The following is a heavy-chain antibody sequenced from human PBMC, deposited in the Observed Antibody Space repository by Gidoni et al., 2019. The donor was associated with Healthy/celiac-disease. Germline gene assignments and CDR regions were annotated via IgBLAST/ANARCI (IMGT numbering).Heavy chain of an antibody. CDR1: GGSISSGGYS. CDR2: IYHSGST. Sequence: QLQLQESGSGLVKPSQTLSLTCAVSGGSISSGGYSWSWIRQPPGKGLEWIGYIYHSGSTYYNPSLKSRVTISVDRSKNQFSLKLSSVTAADTAVYYCARATTLGYCSGGSCPKMRWYFDYWGQGTLVTVSS. J-gene: IGHJ4*02. CDR3: ARATTLGYCSGGSCPKMRWYFDY. D-gene: IGHD2-15*01. V-gene: IGHV4-30-2*01.